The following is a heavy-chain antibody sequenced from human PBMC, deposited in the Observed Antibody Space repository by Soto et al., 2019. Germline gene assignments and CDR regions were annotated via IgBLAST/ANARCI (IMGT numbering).Heavy chain of an antibody. V-gene: IGHV3-30*13. CDR1: GFNFNTYF. D-gene: IGHD1-26*01. Sequence: QVQLVQSGGGVVQPGRSLRLSCAASGFNFNTYFMHWVRQAPGKGLEWVAMIFPNGRDKEYADSVKGRFTISRDNSNSRMYLQMDSVRPEDTAVYYCARDDEHGSNCELAYWGEGALVTVSS. CDR3: ARDDEHGSNCELAY. J-gene: IGHJ4*02. CDR2: IFPNGRDK.